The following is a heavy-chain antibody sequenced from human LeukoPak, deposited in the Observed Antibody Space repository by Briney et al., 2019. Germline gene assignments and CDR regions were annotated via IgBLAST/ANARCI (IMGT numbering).Heavy chain of an antibody. V-gene: IGHV4-59*08. D-gene: IGHD6-19*01. CDR3: ARRIAVAGYDAFDI. J-gene: IGHJ3*02. Sequence: SETLSLTCTVSGGSISSYYWSWIRQPPGKGLEWIGYIYYSGSTNYNPSLKSRVTISVDTSKNQFSLKLSSVTAADTAVYYCARRIAVAGYDAFDIWGQGTMATVSS. CDR2: IYYSGST. CDR1: GGSISSYY.